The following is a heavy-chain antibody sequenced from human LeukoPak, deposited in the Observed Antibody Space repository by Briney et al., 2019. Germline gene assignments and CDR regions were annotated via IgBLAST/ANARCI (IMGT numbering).Heavy chain of an antibody. CDR3: ARDMIYDVWGSYRNRPLFDY. D-gene: IGHD3-16*02. J-gene: IGHJ4*02. CDR2: ISAYNGNT. Sequence: ASVKVSCKASRYTFTSYGISWVRQAPGQGLEWMGWISAYNGNTNYAQKLQGRVTMTTDTSTSTAYMELRSLRSDDTAVYYCARDMIYDVWGSYRNRPLFDYWGQGTLVTVSS. V-gene: IGHV1-18*01. CDR1: RYTFTSYG.